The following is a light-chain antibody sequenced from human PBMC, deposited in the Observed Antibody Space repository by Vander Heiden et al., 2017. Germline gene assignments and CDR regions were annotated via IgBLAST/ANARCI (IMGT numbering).Light chain of an antibody. CDR1: SRDIGSYNY. Sequence: QSVLTQPRSVSGSPGQSVTLPCTGTSRDIGSYNYVSWYKHYPDKAPKLIIYDVTERPSGIPDRFSGSKSGYTASLTISGLQAEDEADYYCCSFGGTDTFVVVGGGTKLTVL. J-gene: IGLJ2*01. V-gene: IGLV2-11*01. CDR3: CSFGGTDTFVV. CDR2: DVT.